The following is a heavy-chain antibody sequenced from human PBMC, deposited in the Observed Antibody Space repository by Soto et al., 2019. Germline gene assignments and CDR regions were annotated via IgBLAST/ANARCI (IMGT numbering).Heavy chain of an antibody. CDR2: VYYSGST. Sequence: PSETLSLTCTVSGASISSYYWSWIRQPPGKGLEWIGYVYYSGSTNYNPSLKSRVTISVDTSKNQFSLKLSSVTAADTAMYYCARDGFYAGSGRYSYAYSPPRYYAMDVWGQGTTVTVSS. CDR1: GASISSYY. D-gene: IGHD5-18*01. V-gene: IGHV4-59*01. J-gene: IGHJ6*02. CDR3: ARDGFYAGSGRYSYAYSPPRYYAMDV.